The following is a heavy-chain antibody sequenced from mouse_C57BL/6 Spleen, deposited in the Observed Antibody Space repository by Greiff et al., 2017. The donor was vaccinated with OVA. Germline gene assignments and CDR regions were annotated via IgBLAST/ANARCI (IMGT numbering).Heavy chain of an antibody. D-gene: IGHD2-4*01. CDR3: ARHGYDYDGGSYAMDY. V-gene: IGHV1-62-2*01. Sequence: VKLVESGAELVKPGASVKLSCKASGYTFTEYTIHWVKQRSGQGLEWIGWFYPGSGSIKYNEKFKDKATLTADKSSSTVYMELSRLTSEDSAVYFCARHGYDYDGGSYAMDYWGQGTSVTVSS. CDR1: GYTFTEYT. CDR2: FYPGSGSI. J-gene: IGHJ4*01.